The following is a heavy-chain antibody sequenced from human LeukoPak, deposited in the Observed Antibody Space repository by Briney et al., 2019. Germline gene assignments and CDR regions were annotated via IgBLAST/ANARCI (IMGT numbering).Heavy chain of an antibody. V-gene: IGHV6-1*01. CDR1: GDSVSNNSAA. J-gene: IGHJ4*02. CDR2: TYYRSKWYN. CDR3: ARVVGGRGYFDY. D-gene: IGHD1-26*01. Sequence: SQTLSLTCAISGDSVSNNSAAWNWIRQSPSRGLEWLGRTYYRSKWYNDYAVSVKGRITNNPDTSKNQFSLQLNSMTPEDTAVYCCARVVGGRGYFDYWGQGTLVTVSS.